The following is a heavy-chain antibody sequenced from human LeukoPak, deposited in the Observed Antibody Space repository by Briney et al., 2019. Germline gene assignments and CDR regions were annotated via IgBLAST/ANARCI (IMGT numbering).Heavy chain of an antibody. V-gene: IGHV4-34*01. CDR1: GGSISSYY. D-gene: IGHD3-3*01. CDR2: INHSGST. J-gene: IGHJ4*02. CDR3: ARQRGDFWSGYYRGNFDY. Sequence: SETLSLTCTVSGGSISSYYWSWIRQPPGKGLERIGEINHSGSTNYNPSLKSRVTISVDMSKNQFSLKLSSVTAADTAVYYCARQRGDFWSGYYRGNFDYWGQGTLVTVSS.